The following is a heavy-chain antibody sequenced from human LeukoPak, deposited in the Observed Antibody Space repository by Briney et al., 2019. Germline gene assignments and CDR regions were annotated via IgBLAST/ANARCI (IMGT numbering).Heavy chain of an antibody. CDR1: GGSISSSSYY. CDR2: IYYSGST. CDR3: ARFLSSGWYIGAFDI. Sequence: SETLSLTCTVSGGSISSSSYYWGWIRQPPGKGLEWIGSIYYSGSTYYNPSLKSRVTISVDASKNQFSLKLSSVTAADTAVYYCARFLSSGWYIGAFDIWGQGTMVTVSS. V-gene: IGHV4-39*01. D-gene: IGHD6-19*01. J-gene: IGHJ3*02.